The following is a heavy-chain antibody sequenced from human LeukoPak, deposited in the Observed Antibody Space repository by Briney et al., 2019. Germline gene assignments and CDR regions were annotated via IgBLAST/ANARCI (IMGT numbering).Heavy chain of an antibody. J-gene: IGHJ3*02. CDR1: GVSISSGDYY. CDR3: ATKIYYYDSSGYYHDAFDI. D-gene: IGHD3-22*01. Sequence: SQTLSLTCTVSGVSISSGDYYWSWIRQPPGKGLEWIGYIYYSGSTYYNPSLKSRVTISVDTSKNQFSLKLSSVTAADTAVYYCATKIYYYDSSGYYHDAFDIWGQGTMVTVSS. V-gene: IGHV4-30-4*01. CDR2: IYYSGST.